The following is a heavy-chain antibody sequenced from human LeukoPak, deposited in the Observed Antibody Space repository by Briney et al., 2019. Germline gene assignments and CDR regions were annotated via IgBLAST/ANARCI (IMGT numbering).Heavy chain of an antibody. J-gene: IGHJ4*02. CDR2: INWNGGST. Sequence: PGRSLRLSCAASGFTFDDYGMSWVRRAPGKGLEWVSGINWNGGSTGYADSVKGRFTISRDNAKNSLYLQMNSLRAEDTALYYCARGYCSSTSCYFDYWGQGTLVTVSS. CDR1: GFTFDDYG. CDR3: ARGYCSSTSCYFDY. D-gene: IGHD2-2*01. V-gene: IGHV3-20*04.